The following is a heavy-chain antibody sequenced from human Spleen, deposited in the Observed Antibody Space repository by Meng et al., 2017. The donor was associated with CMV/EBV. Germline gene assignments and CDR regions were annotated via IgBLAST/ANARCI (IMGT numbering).Heavy chain of an antibody. J-gene: IGHJ6*02. CDR3: AKEGSGWYYGVDV. CDR1: GFTFSSYW. Sequence: GGTLRLSCAASGFTFSSYWMHWVRQAPGKGLEWVAALSSDGHNKYHAESVKGRCTISRDNSKNTVYLQRNRLTADDTAVYYCAKEGSGWYYGVDVWGQGTTVTVSS. CDR2: LSSDGHNK. V-gene: IGHV3-30*18. D-gene: IGHD6-19*01.